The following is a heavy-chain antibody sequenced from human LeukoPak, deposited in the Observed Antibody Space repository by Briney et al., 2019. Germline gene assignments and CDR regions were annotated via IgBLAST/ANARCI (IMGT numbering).Heavy chain of an antibody. CDR3: ARARGSYSAYYFDY. Sequence: PSETLSLTCAVYGGSFSGYYWSWIRQPPGKGLEWIGEIYHSGSTNYNPSLKSRVTISVDKSKNQFSLKLSSVAAADTAVYYCARARGSYSAYYFDYWGQGTLVTVSS. CDR1: GGSFSGYY. CDR2: IYHSGST. J-gene: IGHJ4*02. V-gene: IGHV4-34*01. D-gene: IGHD1-26*01.